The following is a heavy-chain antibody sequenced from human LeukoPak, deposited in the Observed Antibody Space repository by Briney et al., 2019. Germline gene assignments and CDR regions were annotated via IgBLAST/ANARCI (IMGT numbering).Heavy chain of an antibody. CDR1: GFTFSSYA. Sequence: GGSLRLSCAASGFTFSSYAMSWVRQAPGKGLEWVSAISGSGGSTYYADSVKGRFTISRDNAKNSLYLQMDSLRAEDTAVYYCARGGGSYYGIYWGQGTLVTVSS. J-gene: IGHJ4*02. CDR3: ARGGGSYYGIY. D-gene: IGHD1-26*01. CDR2: ISGSGGST. V-gene: IGHV3-23*01.